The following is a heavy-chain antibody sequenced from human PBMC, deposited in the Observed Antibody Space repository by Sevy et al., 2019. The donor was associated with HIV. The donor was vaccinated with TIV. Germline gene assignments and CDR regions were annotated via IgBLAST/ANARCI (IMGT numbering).Heavy chain of an antibody. V-gene: IGHV3-33*01. CDR2: IWYDGSNT. D-gene: IGHD3-10*01. CDR3: ARDDRVSEGRGGYFNYCFDV. J-gene: IGHJ6*02. CDR1: GFMISTYG. Sequence: GGSLRLSCAASGFMISTYGMHWVRQAPGRGLEWVAVIWYDGSNTNYGDSVKGRFIISRDNSKNTVLLDMNSLRAEDSAVYYCARDDRVSEGRGGYFNYCFDVWGQGTTVTVSS.